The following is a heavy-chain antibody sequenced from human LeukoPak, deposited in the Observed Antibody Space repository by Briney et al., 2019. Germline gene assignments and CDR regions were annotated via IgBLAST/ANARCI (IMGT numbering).Heavy chain of an antibody. CDR1: GFTFSNYV. V-gene: IGHV3-23*01. Sequence: GGSLRLSCAASGFTFSNYVMSWVRQAPGKGLEWVTDISGSGGSTHYADSVKGRFTISRENSQNTLYLQMNSLRAEDTAVYYCAKDGYGVLDYWGQGTLVTVSS. CDR3: AKDGYGVLDY. D-gene: IGHD4-17*01. CDR2: ISGSGGST. J-gene: IGHJ4*02.